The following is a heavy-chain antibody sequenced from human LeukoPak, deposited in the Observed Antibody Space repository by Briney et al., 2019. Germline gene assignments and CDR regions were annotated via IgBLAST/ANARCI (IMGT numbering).Heavy chain of an antibody. CDR1: GGSISSYY. Sequence: SETLSLTCTVSGGSISSYYWSWIRQPPGKGLEWIGYIYYSGSTNYNPSLKSRVTISVDTSKNQFSLKLSSVTAADTAVYYCARESGLERRGAFDIWGQGTMVTVSS. V-gene: IGHV4-59*01. J-gene: IGHJ3*02. CDR2: IYYSGST. CDR3: ARESGLERRGAFDI. D-gene: IGHD1-1*01.